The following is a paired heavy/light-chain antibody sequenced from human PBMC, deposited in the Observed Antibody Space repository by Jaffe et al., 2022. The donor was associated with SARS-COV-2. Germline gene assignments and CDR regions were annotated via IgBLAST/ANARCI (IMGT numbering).Light chain of an antibody. Sequence: EIVLTQSPGTLSLSPGERATLSCRASQSVSSTYLSWYQQKRGQAPRLLIHGASSRATGIPDRFSGSGSGTDFTLTISRLEPEDFAVYYCQQYGTSLTFGQGTRLEIK. CDR2: GAS. V-gene: IGKV3-20*01. J-gene: IGKJ5*01. CDR1: QSVSSTY. CDR3: QQYGTSLT.
Heavy chain of an antibody. CDR2: MYHSGST. CDR3: GRAGGQGAFDF. CDR1: GYSISSGFF. D-gene: IGHD3-16*01. V-gene: IGHV4-38-2*02. J-gene: IGHJ3*01. Sequence: QVHLQESGPGLVKPSETLSLTCSVSGYSISSGFFWGWIRQPPGRGLEWIGHMYHSGSTHDNPSFKSRVSMSVDTSKNQFSLKLTSLTAADTAVYYCGRAGGQGAFDFWGQGALVTVSS.